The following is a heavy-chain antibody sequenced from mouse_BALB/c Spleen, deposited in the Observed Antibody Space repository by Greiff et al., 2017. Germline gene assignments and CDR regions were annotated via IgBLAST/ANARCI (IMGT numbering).Heavy chain of an antibody. CDR2: IDPSDSET. CDR1: GYTFTSYW. J-gene: IGHJ3*01. D-gene: IGHD1-1*01. CDR3: ASSTVVATRAWFAY. V-gene: IGHV1-69*02. Sequence: VQLQQPGAELVKPGAPVKLSCKASGYTFTSYWMNWVKQRPGRGLEWIGRIDPSDSETHYNQKFKDKATLTVDKSSSTAYIQLSSLTSEDSAVYYCASSTVVATRAWFAYWGQGTLVTVSA.